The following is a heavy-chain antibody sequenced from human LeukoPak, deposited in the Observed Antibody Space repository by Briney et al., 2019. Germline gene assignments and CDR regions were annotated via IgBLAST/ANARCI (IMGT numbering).Heavy chain of an antibody. V-gene: IGHV1-2*02. CDR1: GYTFTGYY. J-gene: IGHJ4*02. Sequence: ASVKVSCKASGYTFTGYYMHWVRQAPGQGLEWMGWINPNSDGTIYAQNFQGRVTMTRDTSISTAYMELSRLTSGDTAVYYCARDLHYWGQGTLVTVSS. CDR2: INPNSDGT. CDR3: ARDLHY.